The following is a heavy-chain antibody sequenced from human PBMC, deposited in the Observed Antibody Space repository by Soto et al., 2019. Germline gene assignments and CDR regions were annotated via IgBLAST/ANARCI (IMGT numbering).Heavy chain of an antibody. CDR2: ISRDGGTK. J-gene: IGHJ4*02. CDR3: TGEVASGY. D-gene: IGHD2-8*02. CDR1: GFTVSTYG. V-gene: IGHV3-30*03. Sequence: QVQLVESGGGVVQPGRSLTLSCAVSGFTVSTYGMHWVRQAPGRGLEWVAVISRDGGTKYYADSVKGRFTSSRDNSRNTLFLETNSLRSDDMAVYYCTGEVASGYWGQGTLGTVS.